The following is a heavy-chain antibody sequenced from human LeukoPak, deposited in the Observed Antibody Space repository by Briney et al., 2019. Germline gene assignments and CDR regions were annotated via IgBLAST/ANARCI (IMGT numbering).Heavy chain of an antibody. CDR1: GFTFSSYW. D-gene: IGHD5-18*01. V-gene: IGHV3-7*01. Sequence: GGTLRLSCAASGFTFSSYWMTWIRQAPGKGLEWVANIKQDGSEKYYVDSVKGRFTISRDNAKNSLYLQMNSLRAEDTAVYYCARDTGGGYSCYDCWGQGTLVTVSS. CDR3: ARDTGGGYSCYDC. CDR2: IKQDGSEK. J-gene: IGHJ4*02.